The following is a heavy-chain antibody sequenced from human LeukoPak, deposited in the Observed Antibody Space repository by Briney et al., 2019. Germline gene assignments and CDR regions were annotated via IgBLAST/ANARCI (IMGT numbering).Heavy chain of an antibody. CDR2: SYPGLSAT. J-gene: IGHJ4*02. Sequence: GESLKISCKGSGSSFTSYGIGWVRQLPGKGLEWIVISYPGLSATRYSPSFQGQITISADKSISTAYLQWSSLKASDTAMYYCARLVVVAALIDYWGQGTLVTVSS. CDR1: GSSFTSYG. D-gene: IGHD2-15*01. CDR3: ARLVVVAALIDY. V-gene: IGHV5-51*01.